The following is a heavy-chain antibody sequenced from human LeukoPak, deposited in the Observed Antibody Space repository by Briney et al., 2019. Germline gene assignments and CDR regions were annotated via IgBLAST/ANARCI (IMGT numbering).Heavy chain of an antibody. D-gene: IGHD3-10*01. Sequence: SETLSLTCAVYGGSFSGYFWTWIRQPPGKGLEWIGYIYNSGSSTIYNPSLKSRVTIPVDTSKNQFSLRLSSVTAADTAVYFCVRDRELTYWGQGTLVTVSS. CDR3: VRDRELTY. CDR1: GGSFSGYF. CDR2: IYNSGSST. J-gene: IGHJ4*02. V-gene: IGHV4-59*01.